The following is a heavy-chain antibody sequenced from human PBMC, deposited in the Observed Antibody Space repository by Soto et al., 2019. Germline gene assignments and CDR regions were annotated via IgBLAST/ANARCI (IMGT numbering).Heavy chain of an antibody. CDR2: IIPIFGTV. D-gene: IGHD5-12*01. CDR3: ARGNHRWLQLWYFDL. CDR1: GGTFSNYP. V-gene: IGHV1-69*05. J-gene: IGHJ2*01. Sequence: QVQLVQSGAEVKKPGSSVKVSCKASGGTFSNYPISWVRQAPGQGLEWMGGIIPIFGTVNYAQKFQGRVTITSDESTSTAYMELSSLRSEDTAVYSCARGNHRWLQLWYFDLWGRGTLVTVSS.